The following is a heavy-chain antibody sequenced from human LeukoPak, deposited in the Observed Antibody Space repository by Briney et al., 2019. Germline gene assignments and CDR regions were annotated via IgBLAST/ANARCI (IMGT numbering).Heavy chain of an antibody. CDR3: ARRGLMKYYFDY. D-gene: IGHD3-16*01. CDR2: INHSGST. V-gene: IGHV4-34*01. Sequence: SETLSLTCAVYGGSFSGYYWSWIRQPPGKGLEWIGEINHSGSTNYNPSLKSRVTISVDTSKNQFSLKLSPVTAADTAVYYCARRGLMKYYFDYWGQGTLVTVSS. CDR1: GGSFSGYY. J-gene: IGHJ4*02.